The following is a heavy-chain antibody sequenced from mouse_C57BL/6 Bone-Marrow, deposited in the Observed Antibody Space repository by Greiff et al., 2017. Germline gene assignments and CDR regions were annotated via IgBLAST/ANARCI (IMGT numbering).Heavy chain of an antibody. J-gene: IGHJ2*01. V-gene: IGHV5-6*02. D-gene: IGHD2-2*01. Sequence: DVKLVESGGDLVKPGGSLKLSCAASGFTFSSYGMSWVRQTPDKRLEWVATISSGGSYTYYPDSVKGRFTISRDNAKNTLYLQMSSLKSEDTAMYYCASRWFFDYWGQGTTLTVSS. CDR2: ISSGGSYT. CDR3: ASRWFFDY. CDR1: GFTFSSYG.